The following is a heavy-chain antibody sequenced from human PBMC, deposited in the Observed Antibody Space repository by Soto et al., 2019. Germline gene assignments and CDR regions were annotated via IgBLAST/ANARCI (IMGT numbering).Heavy chain of an antibody. V-gene: IGHV1-69*13. CDR1: GGTFSSYS. CDR3: AIEYSSSPPYYXIGF. D-gene: IGHD6-6*01. J-gene: IGHJ4*02. Sequence: GASVKVSWKASGGTFSSYSSSWVRQAPGQGLEWMGGIIPIFGTANYAQKFQGRVTITADESTSTAYMELSSLRSEDTAVYYCAIEYSSSPPYYXIGFWGQGTLVTVSS. CDR2: IIPIFGTA.